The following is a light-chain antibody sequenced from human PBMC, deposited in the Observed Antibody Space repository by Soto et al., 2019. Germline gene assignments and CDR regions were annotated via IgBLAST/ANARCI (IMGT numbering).Light chain of an antibody. CDR2: GAS. J-gene: IGKJ5*01. CDR1: QSVSSSY. Sequence: EIVLTQSPGTLSLSPGERVTLSCRASQSVSSSYLGWHQQRPGQGPRLLIYGASSRATGIPDRFSGSGSGTDFTLTISRLEPEDFEVYYCQQYGSSPITFGQGTRLEMK. CDR3: QQYGSSPIT. V-gene: IGKV3-20*01.